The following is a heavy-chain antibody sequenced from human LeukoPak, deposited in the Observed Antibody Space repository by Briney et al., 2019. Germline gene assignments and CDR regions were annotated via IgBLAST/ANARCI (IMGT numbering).Heavy chain of an antibody. CDR3: ATASRELNWFDP. V-gene: IGHV1-24*01. CDR1: GYTLTELS. J-gene: IGHJ5*02. Sequence: ASVKVSCKVSGYTLTELSMHWVRQAPGKGLEWMGGFDPEDGETIYAQKFQGRVTMTEDTSTDTAYMELSSLRSEDTAVYYCATASRELNWFDPWGQGTLVTVSS. D-gene: IGHD1-7*01. CDR2: FDPEDGET.